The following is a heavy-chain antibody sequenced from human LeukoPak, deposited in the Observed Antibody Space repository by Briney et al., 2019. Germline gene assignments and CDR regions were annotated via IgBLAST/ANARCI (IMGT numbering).Heavy chain of an antibody. J-gene: IGHJ4*02. V-gene: IGHV3-74*01. CDR1: GFTFRSHW. Sequence: PGGSLRLSCAASGFTFRSHWMHWVRQGPGEGLGWVSRINSDGSSTNYADSVKARFTISRDNAKNTMYLQMNSLRAEDTAVYYCARGPHKDSSGYYGNDYWGQGTLVTVSS. CDR2: INSDGSST. CDR3: ARGPHKDSSGYYGNDY. D-gene: IGHD3-22*01.